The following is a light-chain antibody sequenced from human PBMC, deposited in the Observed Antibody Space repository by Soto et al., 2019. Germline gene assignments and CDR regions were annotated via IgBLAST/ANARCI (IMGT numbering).Light chain of an antibody. CDR2: LDRSGSY. J-gene: IGLJ3*02. CDR1: SGHSTYI. CDR3: ETWYSNTHKV. Sequence: QLVLTQSSSASASLGSSVKLTCILSSGHSTYIIAWHQQQPGKAPRFLMTLDRSGSYNRGSGVPARFSGSSSGADRYLTISKLPFEDEGDYYCETWYSNTHKVFGGGTKLTVL. V-gene: IGLV4-60*02.